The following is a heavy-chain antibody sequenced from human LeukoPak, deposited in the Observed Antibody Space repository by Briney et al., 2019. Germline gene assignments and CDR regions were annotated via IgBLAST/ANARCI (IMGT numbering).Heavy chain of an antibody. D-gene: IGHD3-16*02. CDR1: GYTLTELS. CDR2: FDPEDGET. V-gene: IGHV1-24*01. J-gene: IGHJ4*02. CDR3: ATAGTTFGGVIAKYYFDY. Sequence: GASVKVSCKVSGYTLTELSMHWVRQAPGKGLGWMGGFDPEDGETIYAQKFQGRVTMTEDTSTDTAYMELSSLRSEDTAVYYCATAGTTFGGVIAKYYFDYWGQGTLVTVSS.